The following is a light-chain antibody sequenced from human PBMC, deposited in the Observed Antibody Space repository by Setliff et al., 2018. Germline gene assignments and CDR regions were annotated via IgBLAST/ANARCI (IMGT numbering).Light chain of an antibody. CDR2: DVS. Sequence: QSALTQPRSVSGSPGQSVTISCTGTSSDVGGYNYVSWYQQHPGKAPKLMIYDVSKRPSGVPDRFSGSKSGNTASLTISGLQAEDEAEYYCLLSYVVFGGGTKVTVL. CDR3: LLSYVV. CDR1: SSDVGGYNY. J-gene: IGLJ2*01. V-gene: IGLV2-11*01.